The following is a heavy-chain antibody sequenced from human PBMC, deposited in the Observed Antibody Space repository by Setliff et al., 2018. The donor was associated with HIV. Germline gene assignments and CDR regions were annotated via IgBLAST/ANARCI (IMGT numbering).Heavy chain of an antibody. Sequence: SETLSLTCTVSNGSISNSAYYWGWIRQPPGKALEWIGSVYYSGSTYYNPSLKSRITISEDTSRNQFSLKLRSVTAADTAVYYCARSPAAEGHWGQGTLVTVSS. V-gene: IGHV4-39*01. CDR3: ARSPAAEGH. CDR1: NGSISNSAYY. D-gene: IGHD6-13*01. CDR2: VYYSGST. J-gene: IGHJ4*02.